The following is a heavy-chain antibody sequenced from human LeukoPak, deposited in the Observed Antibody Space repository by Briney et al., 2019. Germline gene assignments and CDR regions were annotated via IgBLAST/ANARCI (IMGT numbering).Heavy chain of an antibody. CDR3: ARDRWGYSYGGD. Sequence: PSETLSLTCTVSGGSISSSSYYWGWIRQPPGKGLEWIGSIYYSGSTYYNPSLKSRVTISVDTSKNQVSLKLNSVTAADTAVYYCARDRWGYSYGGDWGQGTLVTVSS. CDR1: GGSISSSSYY. V-gene: IGHV4-39*07. J-gene: IGHJ4*02. CDR2: IYYSGST. D-gene: IGHD5-18*01.